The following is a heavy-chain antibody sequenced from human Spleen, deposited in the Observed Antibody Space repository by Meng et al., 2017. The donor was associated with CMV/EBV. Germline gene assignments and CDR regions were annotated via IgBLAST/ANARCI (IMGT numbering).Heavy chain of an antibody. Sequence: SGASISTTNWCSLVRQIPGKGLEWIGEIYHSGSTNYNPSLKSRVTMSVDKSKNQFSLKLTSVTAADTAVYFCARDLLTGGLRHFDDWGQGILVTVSS. CDR2: IYHSGST. CDR3: ARDLLTGGLRHFDD. J-gene: IGHJ4*02. V-gene: IGHV4-4*01. D-gene: IGHD3-10*01. CDR1: GASISTTNW.